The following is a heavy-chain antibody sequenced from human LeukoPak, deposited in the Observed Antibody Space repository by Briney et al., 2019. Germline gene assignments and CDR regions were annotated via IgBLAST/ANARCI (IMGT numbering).Heavy chain of an antibody. V-gene: IGHV4-59*01. CDR3: ARDVLAAAGTEL. J-gene: IGHJ4*02. CDR2: IYYSGST. D-gene: IGHD6-13*01. CDR1: GGSISSYY. Sequence: PSETLSLTCTVSGGSISSYYWSWIRQPPGKGLEWIGYIYYSGSTNYNPSLKSRVTISVDTSKNQLSLKLSSVTAADTAVYYCARDVLAAAGTELWGQGTLVTVSS.